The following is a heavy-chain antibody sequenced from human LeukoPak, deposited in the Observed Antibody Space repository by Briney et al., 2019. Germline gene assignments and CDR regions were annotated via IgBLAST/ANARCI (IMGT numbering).Heavy chain of an antibody. Sequence: SETLSLTCAVYGGSFSGYYWSWIRQPPGKGLEWVGEIDDSGSTNYNPSLKSRVTISVDTSKNQFSLKLSSVTASDTAMYYCARAVDTAIMYNWFDPWGQGILVTVSS. CDR3: ARAVDTAIMYNWFDP. V-gene: IGHV4-34*01. CDR1: GGSFSGYY. CDR2: IDDSGST. D-gene: IGHD5-18*01. J-gene: IGHJ5*02.